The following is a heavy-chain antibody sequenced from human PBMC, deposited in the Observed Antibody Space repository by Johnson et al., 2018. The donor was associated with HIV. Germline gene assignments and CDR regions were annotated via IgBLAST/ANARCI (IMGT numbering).Heavy chain of an antibody. CDR2: ISYDGSNK. V-gene: IGHV3-30*18. CDR3: AKDQHGPLVPTVMRDDAFDI. J-gene: IGHJ3*02. Sequence: VESGGGVVQSGRSLRLSCAASGFTFSTYGMHWVRQAPGKGLELVSVISYDGSNKYYADSVKGRFTVSRDNSKNAVYLQMNSLGAGDTAVYYCAKDQHGPLVPTVMRDDAFDIWGQGTMVTVSS. CDR1: GFTFSTYG. D-gene: IGHD5-12*01.